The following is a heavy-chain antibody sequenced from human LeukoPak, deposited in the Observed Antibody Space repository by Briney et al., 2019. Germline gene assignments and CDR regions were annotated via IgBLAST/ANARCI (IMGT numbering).Heavy chain of an antibody. CDR3: ARALGPFDY. D-gene: IGHD7-27*01. Sequence: GGSLRLSCAASGFTFSTYGMHWVRQAPGKGLEWVAVIWYDGSNKYYVDSVKGRFTISRDNSKNTLYLQMNSLRAEDTAVYYCARALGPFDYGGQGPLLTVSS. CDR2: IWYDGSNK. J-gene: IGHJ4*02. CDR1: GFTFSTYG. V-gene: IGHV3-33*01.